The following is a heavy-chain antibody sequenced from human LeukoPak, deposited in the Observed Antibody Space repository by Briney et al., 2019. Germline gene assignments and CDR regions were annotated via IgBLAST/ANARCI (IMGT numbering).Heavy chain of an antibody. CDR3: ARVNYYDSSGSLDY. CDR2: IKQDGTEK. J-gene: IGHJ4*02. Sequence: GGSLRLSCAASGFTFTTYWMSWVRQPPGKGLEWVANIKQDGTEKYYVDSVKGRFTISRDNAKNSLYLQMNSLRAEDTAVYYCARVNYYDSSGSLDYWGQGNLVTVSS. CDR1: GFTFTTYW. D-gene: IGHD3-22*01. V-gene: IGHV3-7*01.